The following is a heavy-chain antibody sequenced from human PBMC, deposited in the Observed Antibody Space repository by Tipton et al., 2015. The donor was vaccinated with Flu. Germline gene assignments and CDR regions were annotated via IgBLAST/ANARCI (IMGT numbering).Heavy chain of an antibody. CDR3: ARDRPPVY. CDR2: IYYSGST. J-gene: IGHJ4*02. Sequence: TLSLTCTVSGGSISSYYWSWIRQPPGKRLEWIGYIYYSGSTYYNPSLKSRVTISVDTSKNQFSLKLSSVTAADTAVYYCARDRPPVYWGQGTLVTVSS. CDR1: GGSISSYY. V-gene: IGHV4-59*12.